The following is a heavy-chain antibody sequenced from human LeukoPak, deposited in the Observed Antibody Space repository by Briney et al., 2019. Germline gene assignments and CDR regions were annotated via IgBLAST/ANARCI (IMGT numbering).Heavy chain of an antibody. Sequence: GGSLRLSCAASGFTFSSYAMSWVRQAPGKGLEWDSAISGSGGSTYYADSVKGRFTISRDNSKNTLYLQMNSLRAEDTAVYYCAKGVNYYDSLTDYWGQGTLVTVSS. CDR2: ISGSGGST. CDR1: GFTFSSYA. CDR3: AKGVNYYDSLTDY. D-gene: IGHD3-22*01. J-gene: IGHJ4*02. V-gene: IGHV3-23*01.